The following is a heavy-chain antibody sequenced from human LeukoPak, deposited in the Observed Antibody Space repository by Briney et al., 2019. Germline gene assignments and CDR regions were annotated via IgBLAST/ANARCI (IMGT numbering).Heavy chain of an antibody. CDR3: ARVAGYFDWEYYFDY. CDR2: ISSGGDTI. Sequence: GGSLRLSCAASGFTFSSYEMNWVRQAPGKGLECVSYISSGGDTIYYADSVKGRFTISRDNAKNSLYLQMNSLRAEDTAVYYCARVAGYFDWEYYFDYWGQGPLVTVSS. V-gene: IGHV3-48*03. CDR1: GFTFSSYE. D-gene: IGHD3-9*01. J-gene: IGHJ4*02.